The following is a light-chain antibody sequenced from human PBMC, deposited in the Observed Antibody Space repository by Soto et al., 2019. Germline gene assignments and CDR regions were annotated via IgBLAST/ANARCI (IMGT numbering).Light chain of an antibody. V-gene: IGKV3-20*01. CDR3: QQYGRSPWT. CDR1: QSVSSSY. J-gene: IGKJ1*01. Sequence: EIVLTQSPGTLSLSPGERATLSCRASQSVSSSYLAWYQQKPGQAPRLLIYGASSRATGIPDRFSGSGSGTDFTLTLSRLEPEDFAVYYCQQYGRSPWTFGQATKVEIK. CDR2: GAS.